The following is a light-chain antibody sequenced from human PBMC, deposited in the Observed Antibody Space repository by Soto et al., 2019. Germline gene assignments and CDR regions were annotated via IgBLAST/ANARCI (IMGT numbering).Light chain of an antibody. V-gene: IGLV2-14*01. CDR3: SSYTSSSTLWV. CDR2: DVS. J-gene: IGLJ1*01. Sequence: QSALTQPASVSGSPGQSITISCTGTSSDVGGYNYVSWYQQHPGKAPKPMIYDVSNRPSGVSNRFSGSKSGNTASLTISGLQAEDEADYYCSSYTSSSTLWVFGTGTKVTVL. CDR1: SSDVGGYNY.